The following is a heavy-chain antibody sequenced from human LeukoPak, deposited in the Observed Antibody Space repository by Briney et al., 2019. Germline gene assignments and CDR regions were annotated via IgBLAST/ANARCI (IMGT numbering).Heavy chain of an antibody. CDR1: GFTFSSYA. CDR2: ISYDGSNK. CDR3: ARDVCGGDCYNYYYYGMDV. D-gene: IGHD2-21*02. Sequence: PGGSLRLSCAASGFTFSSYAMHWVRQAPGKGLEWVAVISYDGSNKYCADSVKGRFTISRDNSRNTLYLQMNSLRAEDTAVYYCARDVCGGDCYNYYYYGMDVWGQGTTVTVSS. J-gene: IGHJ6*02. V-gene: IGHV3-30-3*01.